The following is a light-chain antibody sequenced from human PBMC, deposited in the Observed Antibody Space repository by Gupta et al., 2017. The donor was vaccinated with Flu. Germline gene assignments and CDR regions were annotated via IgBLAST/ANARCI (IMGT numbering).Light chain of an antibody. Sequence: PDTRSGSVGDRVTITCRASQSINVWLAWFQKKPGEAPKSLIYKASNVDSGVPSRFSGSGSGTEFSLTISRLQPDDFATYYCQQYKSNPWTFGQGTKVEIK. V-gene: IGKV1-5*03. CDR2: KAS. J-gene: IGKJ1*01. CDR1: QSINVW. CDR3: QQYKSNPWT.